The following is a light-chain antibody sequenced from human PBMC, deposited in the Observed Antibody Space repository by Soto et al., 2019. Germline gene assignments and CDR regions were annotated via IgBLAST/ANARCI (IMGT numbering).Light chain of an antibody. CDR1: RSVGTH. V-gene: IGKV3-20*01. J-gene: IGKJ1*01. CDR2: GAS. CDR3: QQYDSSPRT. Sequence: ELVLTQSPGTLSLSPGERATLSCRAGRSVGTHLAWYQHKGGLAPRLLIYGASNRATGIPDRFSGSGSGTDFTLTISRLEPEDFAVYYCQQYDSSPRTFGQGTKVDIK.